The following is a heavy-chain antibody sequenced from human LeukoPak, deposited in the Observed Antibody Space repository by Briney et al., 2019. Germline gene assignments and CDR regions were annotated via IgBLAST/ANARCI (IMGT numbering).Heavy chain of an antibody. J-gene: IGHJ6*02. V-gene: IGHV4-31*03. D-gene: IGHD3-3*01. CDR2: IYYSGST. CDR3: ARDYDFLLGYYGMDV. CDR1: GGSISSGGYY. Sequence: SQTLSLTCTVSGGSISSGGYYWSWIRQHPGKGLEWIGYIYYSGSTYYNPSLKSRVTMSVDTSKNQFSLKLSSVTAADTAVYYCARDYDFLLGYYGMDVWGQGTTVTVSS.